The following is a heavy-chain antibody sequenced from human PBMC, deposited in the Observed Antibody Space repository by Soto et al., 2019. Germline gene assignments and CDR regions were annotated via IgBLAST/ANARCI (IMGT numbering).Heavy chain of an antibody. Sequence: QVQLVQSGAEVKKPGASVKVSCKASGYTFTSYDINWVRQATGQGLEWMGWMNPNTGNTGYAQKFQGRVTMTRNTTKSTADKELSSRISEDTAVYYCAREITGGFPIWCQGTLVTVSS. CDR1: GYTFTSYD. CDR3: AREITGGFPI. D-gene: IGHD1-20*01. CDR2: MNPNTGNT. V-gene: IGHV1-8*01. J-gene: IGHJ4*02.